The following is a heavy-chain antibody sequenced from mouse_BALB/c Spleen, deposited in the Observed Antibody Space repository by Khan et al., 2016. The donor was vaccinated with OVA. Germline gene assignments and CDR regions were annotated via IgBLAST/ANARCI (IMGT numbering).Heavy chain of an antibody. J-gene: IGHJ2*01. CDR1: GYSITSDYA. CDR2: ISYSGST. CDR3: ASGGLLLRYQDYFDY. V-gene: IGHV3-2*02. D-gene: IGHD1-1*01. Sequence: EVKLLESGPGLLKPSQSLSLTCTVTGYSITSDYAWNWIRQFPGNKLERMAYISYSGSTTHTPSLRSRISITRDTSNNQFFLQLNPVTTEDTATYYCASGGLLLRYQDYFDYWGQGTTLTVSS.